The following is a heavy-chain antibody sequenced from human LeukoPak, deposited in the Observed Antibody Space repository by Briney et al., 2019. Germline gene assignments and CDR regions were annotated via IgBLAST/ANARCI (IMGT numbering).Heavy chain of an antibody. CDR1: GFTFDDYA. D-gene: IGHD6-13*01. CDR2: ISWNSGSI. J-gene: IGHJ4*02. V-gene: IGHV3-9*01. CDR3: ATRYSSSWVGFDY. Sequence: GRSLRLSCAASGFTFDDYAMHWVRQAPGKGLEWVSGISWNSGSIGYADSVKGRFTISRDNAKNSLYLQMNSLRAEDTAVYYCATRYSSSWVGFDYWGQGTLVTVSS.